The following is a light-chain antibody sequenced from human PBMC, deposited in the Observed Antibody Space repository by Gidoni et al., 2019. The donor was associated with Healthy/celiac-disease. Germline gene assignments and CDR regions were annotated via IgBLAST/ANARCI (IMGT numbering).Light chain of an antibody. CDR1: NIGSKS. J-gene: IGLJ2*01. Sequence: SYVLPQPPSVSAAPGQTDRITCGGNNIGSKSVHWYQQQPGQAPVLVVYDDSDRPSGTPERFSGSNSGNTATMTISRVEAGDEADYYCQVWDSSSDHVVVGGGTKLTVL. V-gene: IGLV3-21*02. CDR3: QVWDSSSDHVV. CDR2: DDS.